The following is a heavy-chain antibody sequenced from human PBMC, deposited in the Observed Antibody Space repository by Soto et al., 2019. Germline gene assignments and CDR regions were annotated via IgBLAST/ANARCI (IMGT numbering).Heavy chain of an antibody. V-gene: IGHV1-18*01. CDR1: GYNFTSYG. D-gene: IGHD6-19*01. Sequence: QVQLVQSGADVKKPGASVKVSCKASGYNFTSYGISWVRQAPGQGLEWMGWISPHNDRTKYARRFQDRVTMTTETATSTVYMELGSLRSDDTAVYYCARDLYYSSGRYFDHDAFDMWGQGTVVTVSS. J-gene: IGHJ3*02. CDR2: ISPHNDRT. CDR3: ARDLYYSSGRYFDHDAFDM.